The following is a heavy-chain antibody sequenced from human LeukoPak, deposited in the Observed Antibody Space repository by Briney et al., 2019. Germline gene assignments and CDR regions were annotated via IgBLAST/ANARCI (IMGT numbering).Heavy chain of an antibody. D-gene: IGHD3-16*01. CDR1: GFTFSSYW. Sequence: PGGSLRLSCAASGFTFSSYWMSWVRQAPGKGLEWVANIKQDGSEKYYADSVKGRFTISRDNSKNTLYLQMNSLRAEDTAVYYCAKDRRGGWFDPWGQGTLVTVSS. CDR3: AKDRRGGWFDP. J-gene: IGHJ5*02. CDR2: IKQDGSEK. V-gene: IGHV3-7*01.